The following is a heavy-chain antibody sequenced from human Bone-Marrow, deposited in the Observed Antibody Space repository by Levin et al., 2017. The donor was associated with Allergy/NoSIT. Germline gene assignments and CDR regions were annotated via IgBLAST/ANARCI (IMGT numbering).Heavy chain of an antibody. CDR1: GGSVSSGNYY. J-gene: IGHJ4*02. CDR3: ARTGGYPGARYFDY. V-gene: IGHV4-30-4*01. D-gene: IGHD5-12*01. Sequence: LSQTLSLTCSVSGGSVSSGNYYWSWIRQPPGKGLEWIGYIYYSGSTYYNPSLESRITISIDTSKNQFSLKVRSVTAADTAVYYCARTGGYPGARYFDYWGQGTLVPVSS. CDR2: IYYSGST.